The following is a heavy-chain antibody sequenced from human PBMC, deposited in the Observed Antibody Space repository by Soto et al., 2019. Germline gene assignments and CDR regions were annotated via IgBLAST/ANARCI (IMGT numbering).Heavy chain of an antibody. V-gene: IGHV3-30*18. CDR2: ISYDGSNK. CDR3: AKTYRSYSSGWYPPFS. J-gene: IGHJ5*02. D-gene: IGHD6-19*01. Sequence: QVQLVESGGGVAQPGRSLRLSCAASGFTFSSYGMHWVRQAPGKGLEWVAVISYDGSNKYYADSVKGRFTISRDNSKNTLYLQMNSLRAEDTAVYYCAKTYRSYSSGWYPPFSWGQGTLVTVSS. CDR1: GFTFSSYG.